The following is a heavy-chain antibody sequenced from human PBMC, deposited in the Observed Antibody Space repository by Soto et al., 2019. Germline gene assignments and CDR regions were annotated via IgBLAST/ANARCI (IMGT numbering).Heavy chain of an antibody. D-gene: IGHD5-18*01. CDR2: IWYDGSNK. Sequence: QVQLVESGGGVVQPGRSLRLSCAASGFTFSSYVMHWVREASGKGLEWVAVIWYDGSNKYYADSVKGRFTISRDNSKNPLYMQMNSLRAEHTAVYYCASDGEQLWLPDDAFDLWGQENILTVSS. J-gene: IGHJ3*01. CDR1: GFTFSSYV. CDR3: ASDGEQLWLPDDAFDL. V-gene: IGHV3-33*01.